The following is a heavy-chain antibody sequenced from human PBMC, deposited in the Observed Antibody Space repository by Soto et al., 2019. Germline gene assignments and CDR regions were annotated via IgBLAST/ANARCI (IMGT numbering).Heavy chain of an antibody. D-gene: IGHD2-2*01. CDR2: INAGNGNT. CDR3: ARMRAVVPAAKNYYYYGMDV. CDR1: GYTFTSYA. J-gene: IGHJ6*02. Sequence: KENVASVKVSCKASGYTFTSYAMHWVRQAPGQRLEWMGWINAGNGNTKYSQKFQGRVTNTRDTSASTAYMELSSLRSEDTAVYYCARMRAVVPAAKNYYYYGMDVWGQGTTVTVSS. V-gene: IGHV1-3*01.